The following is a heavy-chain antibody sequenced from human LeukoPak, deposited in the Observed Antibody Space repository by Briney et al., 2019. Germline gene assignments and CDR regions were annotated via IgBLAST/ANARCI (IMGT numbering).Heavy chain of an antibody. CDR1: GGSISSYY. CDR2: IYYSGSS. J-gene: IGHJ4*02. CDR3: ARRVASGYYCDY. D-gene: IGHD3-22*01. Sequence: SETLSLTCTVSGGSISSYYWSWIRQPPGKGLEWIGYIYYSGSSNYNPSLKSRVTISVDTSKNQFSLKLSSVTAADTAVYYCARRVASGYYCDYWGQGTLVTVSS. V-gene: IGHV4-59*01.